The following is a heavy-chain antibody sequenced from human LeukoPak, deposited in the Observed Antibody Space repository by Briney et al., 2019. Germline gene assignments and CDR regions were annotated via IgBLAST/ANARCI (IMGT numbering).Heavy chain of an antibody. CDR1: GYTFTSYY. D-gene: IGHD5-18*01. J-gene: IGHJ4*02. Sequence: ASVKVSCKASGYTFTSYYVHWVRQAPGQGLEWMTRINPNGGSTRYAQRFQGRVTMTRDTSTSTVYMELSSLRSEDTAVYYCEREQVGGYSYGLDYWGQGTLVTVSS. V-gene: IGHV1-46*01. CDR2: INPNGGST. CDR3: EREQVGGYSYGLDY.